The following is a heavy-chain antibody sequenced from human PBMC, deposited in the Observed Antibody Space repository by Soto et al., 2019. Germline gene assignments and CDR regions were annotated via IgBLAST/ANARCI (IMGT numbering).Heavy chain of an antibody. J-gene: IGHJ4*02. V-gene: IGHV3-23*01. CDR2: ISGSGGST. CDR1: GFTFSSYA. D-gene: IGHD1-1*01. Sequence: PGGSLRLSCAASGFTFSSYAMSWVRQAPGKGLEWVSAISGSGGSTYYADSVKGRFTISRDNSKNTLYLQMNSLRAEDTAVYYCAKDPHYNGNSTPNDYWGQGTLVTVSS. CDR3: AKDPHYNGNSTPNDY.